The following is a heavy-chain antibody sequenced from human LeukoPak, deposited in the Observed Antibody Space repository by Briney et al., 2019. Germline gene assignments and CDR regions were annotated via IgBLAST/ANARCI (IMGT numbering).Heavy chain of an antibody. D-gene: IGHD1-26*01. CDR2: IKQDGSER. Sequence: GGSLRLSCAASGFTFSNYWMSWVRQAPGKGLEWVANIKQDGSERYYMDSVKGRFTISRDNAKNSLYLQMNSLRAEDTAVYYCARYGGSYYFDNWGQGTLVTVSS. J-gene: IGHJ4*02. CDR3: ARYGGSYYFDN. CDR1: GFTFSNYW. V-gene: IGHV3-7*01.